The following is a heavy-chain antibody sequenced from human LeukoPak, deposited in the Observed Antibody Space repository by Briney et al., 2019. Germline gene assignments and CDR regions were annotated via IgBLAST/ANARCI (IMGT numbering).Heavy chain of an antibody. V-gene: IGHV4-59*01. J-gene: IGHJ5*02. CDR1: GGSISSYY. D-gene: IGHD3-10*01. CDR2: IYYSGST. CDR3: AGPMVRGLYNWFDP. Sequence: SETLSLTCTVSGGSISSYYWSWIRQPPGKGLEWIGYIYYSGSTNYNPSLKSRVTISVDTSKNQFSLKLSSVTAADTAVYYCAGPMVRGLYNWFDPWGQGTLVTVSS.